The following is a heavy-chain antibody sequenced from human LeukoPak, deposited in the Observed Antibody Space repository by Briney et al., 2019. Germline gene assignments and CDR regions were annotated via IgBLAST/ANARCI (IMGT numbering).Heavy chain of an antibody. D-gene: IGHD1-26*01. CDR2: ISGSGGNT. V-gene: IGHV3-23*01. J-gene: IGHJ4*02. Sequence: GGSLRLSCAASGFTFSSYAMSWVRQAPGKGLEWVSAISGSGGNTYYADSVKGRFSISRDNSKNTLYLQMSSLRAEDTAVYYCAKEVGARQPFDYWGQGTLVTVSS. CDR1: GFTFSSYA. CDR3: AKEVGARQPFDY.